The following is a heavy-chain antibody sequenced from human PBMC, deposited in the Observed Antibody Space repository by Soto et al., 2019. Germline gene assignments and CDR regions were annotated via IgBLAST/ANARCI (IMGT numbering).Heavy chain of an antibody. CDR1: GFTFTSYA. CDR3: AKGGSYYYDSSGYYAN. V-gene: IGHV3-23*01. D-gene: IGHD3-22*01. Sequence: GGSLRLSCAASGFTFTSYAMSWVRQAPGKGLEWVSAISGSGGSSYYADSVKGRFTISRDNSKNTLFLQMNSRRAEDTAIYYCAKGGSYYYDSSGYYANWGQGTLVTVSS. CDR2: ISGSGGSS. J-gene: IGHJ4*02.